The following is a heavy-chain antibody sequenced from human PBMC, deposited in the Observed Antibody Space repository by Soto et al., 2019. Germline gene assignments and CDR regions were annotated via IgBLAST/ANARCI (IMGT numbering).Heavy chain of an antibody. CDR2: IYYSGST. CDR3: ARHRGDITMVRGVPYYYGMDV. J-gene: IGHJ6*02. V-gene: IGHV4-39*01. Sequence: PSETLSLTCTVSGGSISSSSYYWGWIRQPPGKGLEWIGSIYYSGSTYYNPSLNSRVTISVDTSKNQFSLKLSSVTAADTAVYYCARHRGDITMVRGVPYYYGMDVWGQGTTVTVSS. D-gene: IGHD3-10*01. CDR1: GGSISSSSYY.